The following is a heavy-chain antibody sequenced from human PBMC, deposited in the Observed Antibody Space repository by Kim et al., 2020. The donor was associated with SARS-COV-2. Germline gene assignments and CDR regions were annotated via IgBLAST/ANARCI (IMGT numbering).Heavy chain of an antibody. CDR3: ARGLRWYQRAYGWFDP. Sequence: SETLSLTCAVYGGSFSGYYWSWIRQPPGKGLEWIGEINHSGSTNYNPSLKSRVTISVDTSKNQFSLKLSSVTAADTAVYYCARGLRWYQRAYGWFDPWGQGTLVTVSS. D-gene: IGHD2-15*01. J-gene: IGHJ5*02. CDR1: GGSFSGYY. CDR2: INHSGST. V-gene: IGHV4-34*01.